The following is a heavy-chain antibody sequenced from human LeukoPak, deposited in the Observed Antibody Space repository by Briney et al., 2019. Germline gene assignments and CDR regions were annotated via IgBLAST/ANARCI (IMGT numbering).Heavy chain of an antibody. D-gene: IGHD3-22*01. CDR2: INHSGST. Sequence: PSGTLSLTCAVSGGSISSSTNWWSWVRQPPGKGLEWIGEINHSGSTNYNPSLKSRVTISVDTSKNQFSLKLSSVTAADTAVYYCARGSKYYYDSSGHLYHYWGQGTLVTVSS. J-gene: IGHJ4*02. CDR1: GGSISSSTNW. CDR3: ARGSKYYYDSSGHLYHY. V-gene: IGHV4-4*02.